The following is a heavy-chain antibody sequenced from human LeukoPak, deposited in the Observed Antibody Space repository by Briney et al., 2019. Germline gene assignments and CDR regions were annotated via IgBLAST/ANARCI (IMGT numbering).Heavy chain of an antibody. J-gene: IGHJ5*02. CDR3: ARGAPWFDP. CDR1: GGSLSSYY. Sequence: SETLSLTCTVSGGSLSSYYWSWIRQPPGKGLEWIGYIYYSGGTNYNPSLKSRVTISVDTSKNQFSLKLSSVTAADTAVYYCARGAPWFDPWGQGTLVTVSS. CDR2: IYYSGGT. V-gene: IGHV4-59*01.